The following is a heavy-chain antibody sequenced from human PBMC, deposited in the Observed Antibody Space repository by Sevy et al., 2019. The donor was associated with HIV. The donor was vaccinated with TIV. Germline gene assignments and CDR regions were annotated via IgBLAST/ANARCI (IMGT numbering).Heavy chain of an antibody. CDR3: ASDQGAGYFDH. V-gene: IGHV4-59*13. CDR1: ADSINTYY. CDR2: ISYSAFT. Sequence: SETLSLTCTVSADSINTYYYSWIRQPPGGGLEWICFISYSAFTNSNPSLKSRGTLPIDTSKNQISLKLTSVTAADTSIYYCASDQGAGYFDHWGQGTLVTVSS. J-gene: IGHJ4*02.